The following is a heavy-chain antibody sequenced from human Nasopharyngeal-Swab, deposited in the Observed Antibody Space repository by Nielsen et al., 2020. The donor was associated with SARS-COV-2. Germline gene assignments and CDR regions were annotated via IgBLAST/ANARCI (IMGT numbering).Heavy chain of an antibody. CDR2: INPSGGST. J-gene: IGHJ3*02. Sequence: ASVKVSCKASGYTFTSYYMHWVRQAPAQGLEWMGIINPSGGSTSYAQKFQGRVTMTRDTSTSTVYMELSSLRSEDTAVYYCARDIGTYYYDSQGAFDIWGQGTMVTVSS. V-gene: IGHV1-46*01. CDR1: GYTFTSYY. CDR3: ARDIGTYYYDSQGAFDI. D-gene: IGHD3-22*01.